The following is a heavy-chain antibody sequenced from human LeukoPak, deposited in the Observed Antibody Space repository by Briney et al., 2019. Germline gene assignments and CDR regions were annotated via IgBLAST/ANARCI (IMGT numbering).Heavy chain of an antibody. CDR1: GFTFSSHS. D-gene: IGHD4-17*01. CDR2: ISSSSSYI. V-gene: IGHV3-21*01. Sequence: NPGGSLRLSCAASGFTFSSHSMNWVRQAPGKGLEWVSSISSSSSYIYYADSVKGRFTISRDNAKNSLYLQMNSLRAEDTAVYYCARVFRADYGDLGAYWGQGTLVTVSS. CDR3: ARVFRADYGDLGAY. J-gene: IGHJ4*02.